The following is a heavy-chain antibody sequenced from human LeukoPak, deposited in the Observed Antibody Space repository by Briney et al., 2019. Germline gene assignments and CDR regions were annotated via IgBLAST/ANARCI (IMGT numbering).Heavy chain of an antibody. J-gene: IGHJ4*02. CDR1: GGSISTGDFY. Sequence: SETLSLTCTVSGGSISTGDFYWAWIRQPPGKRLEWIGSIYYSGSTYYNPSLTSRITISVDTSKNQFSLKVSSVTAADTAVYYCVRLGSASWFFDYWGQGTLVTVSS. CDR2: IYYSGST. CDR3: VRLGSASWFFDY. D-gene: IGHD6-13*01. V-gene: IGHV4-39*01.